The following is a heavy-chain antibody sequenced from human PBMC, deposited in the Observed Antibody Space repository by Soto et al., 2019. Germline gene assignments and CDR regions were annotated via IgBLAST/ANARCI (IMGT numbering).Heavy chain of an antibody. CDR3: ATMKRARLDS. V-gene: IGHV1-69*09. CDR2: INPILDST. J-gene: IGHJ4*02. CDR1: GIMSSGYG. D-gene: IGHD6-25*01. Sequence: QEQVVQSGPAMKEPGSSVKVSCRASGIMSSGYGFSWVRQAPGQGLEWVGMINPILDSTHYAQNLQGRVSLSVDKSRDTDYLEVNSLRREDTAIYFCATMKRARLDSGGRGTVVTVSS.